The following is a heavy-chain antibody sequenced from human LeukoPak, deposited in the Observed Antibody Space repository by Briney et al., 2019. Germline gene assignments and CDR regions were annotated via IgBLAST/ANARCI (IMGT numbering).Heavy chain of an antibody. CDR2: IYPGDSDT. CDR3: ARQYYYGSGRYPMNDAFDI. D-gene: IGHD3-10*01. J-gene: IGHJ3*02. Sequence: GESLQISCKGSGCSFTSYWIGWVRQLPGKGLEWMGIIYPGDSDTRYSPSFQGQVTISADKSISTAYLQWSSLKASDTAMYYCARQYYYGSGRYPMNDAFDIWGQGTMVTVSS. CDR1: GCSFTSYW. V-gene: IGHV5-51*01.